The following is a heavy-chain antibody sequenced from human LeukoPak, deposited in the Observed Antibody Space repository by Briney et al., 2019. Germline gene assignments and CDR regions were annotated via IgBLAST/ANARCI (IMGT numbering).Heavy chain of an antibody. J-gene: IGHJ5*02. Sequence: SSETLSLTCTVSGGSISSYYWSWIRQPPGKGLEWIGYIYYSGSTNYNPSLKSRVTISVDTSKNQFSLKLSSVTAADTAVYYCARKPFRIAAAGTGGWFDPWGQGTLVTVSS. CDR2: IYYSGST. CDR3: ARKPFRIAAAGTGGWFDP. V-gene: IGHV4-59*01. CDR1: GGSISSYY. D-gene: IGHD6-13*01.